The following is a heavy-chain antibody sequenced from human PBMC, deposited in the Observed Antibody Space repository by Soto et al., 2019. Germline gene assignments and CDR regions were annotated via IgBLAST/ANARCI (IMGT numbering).Heavy chain of an antibody. CDR2: VNSDGSRT. J-gene: IGHJ4*02. D-gene: IGHD6-19*01. Sequence: PGGSLRLSCAASGITFSSSWMHWVRQAPGEGLVWVSRVNSDGSRTNYADSVKGRFTISRDNAKNTLYLQMNSLRAEDTAVYYCARGPTGWYGYDYWGRGTLVTVSS. V-gene: IGHV3-74*01. CDR1: GITFSSSW. CDR3: ARGPTGWYGYDY.